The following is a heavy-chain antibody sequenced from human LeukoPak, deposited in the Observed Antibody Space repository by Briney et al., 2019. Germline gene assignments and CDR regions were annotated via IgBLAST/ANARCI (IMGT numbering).Heavy chain of an antibody. Sequence: ASVKVSCKASGGTFSSYAISWVRQAPGQGLEWMGRIIPILGIANYAQKFQGRVTITADKSTSTAYMELSSLRSEDTAVYYCARDRRDYYYGMDVWGQGTTVTVSS. V-gene: IGHV1-69*04. CDR2: IIPILGIA. CDR3: ARDRRDYYYGMDV. J-gene: IGHJ6*02. CDR1: GGTFSSYA.